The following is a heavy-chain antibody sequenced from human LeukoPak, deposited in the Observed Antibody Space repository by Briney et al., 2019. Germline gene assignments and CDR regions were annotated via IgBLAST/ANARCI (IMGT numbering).Heavy chain of an antibody. CDR3: ARGSYYDY. D-gene: IGHD3-10*01. CDR1: GYTFTSYG. Sequence: GASVKVSCKTSGYTFTSYGISWVRQAPGQGLEWMGWISAYNAVTNFAQKFQGRVTMTIDASTTTAYMELRSLRSDDTAVYYCARGSYYDYWGQGTLVTVSS. J-gene: IGHJ4*02. V-gene: IGHV1-18*01. CDR2: ISAYNAVT.